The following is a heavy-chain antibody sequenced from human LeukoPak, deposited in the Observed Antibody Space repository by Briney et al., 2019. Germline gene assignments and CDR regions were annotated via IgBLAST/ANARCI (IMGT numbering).Heavy chain of an antibody. Sequence: GGSLRLSCAASGFTFSNYAMSWVRQAPGKGLEWVSGISASGVSTYYADSVKGRFTISRDNSKNTLYLQMNSLRAEDTAVYYCAKGPPSSGWMTDYWGQGTLVTVSS. CDR1: GFTFSNYA. D-gene: IGHD6-19*01. CDR2: ISASGVST. CDR3: AKGPPSSGWMTDY. V-gene: IGHV3-23*01. J-gene: IGHJ4*02.